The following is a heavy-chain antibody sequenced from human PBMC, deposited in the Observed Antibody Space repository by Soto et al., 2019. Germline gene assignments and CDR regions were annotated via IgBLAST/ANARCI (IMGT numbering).Heavy chain of an antibody. CDR3: ARLPAIFGVVINHYYYGMDV. Sequence: PSHTLSLTCAISGDSVSSNSAAWNWIGQSPSRGLEWLGRTYYRSKWYNDYAVSVKSRVTISVDTSKNQFSLKLSSVTAADTAVYYCARLPAIFGVVINHYYYGMDVWGQGTTVTVSS. CDR1: GDSVSSNSAA. J-gene: IGHJ6*02. D-gene: IGHD3-3*01. V-gene: IGHV6-1*01. CDR2: TYYRSKWYN.